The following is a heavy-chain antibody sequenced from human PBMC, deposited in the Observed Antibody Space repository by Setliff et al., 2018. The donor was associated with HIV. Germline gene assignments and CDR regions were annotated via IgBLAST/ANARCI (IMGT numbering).Heavy chain of an antibody. J-gene: IGHJ4*02. V-gene: IGHV4-34*01. Sequence: SETLSLTCAVYGGSFSGYYWSWIRQPPGKGLEWIGEVTHSGRTNYNPSLESRVTTSVDTSKKQFSLRLTSVTAADTAVYYCARGVRDNSGWSSYYVDYWGQGTLVTV. CDR3: ARGVRDNSGWSSYYVDY. CDR1: GGSFSGYY. CDR2: VTHSGRT. D-gene: IGHD6-19*01.